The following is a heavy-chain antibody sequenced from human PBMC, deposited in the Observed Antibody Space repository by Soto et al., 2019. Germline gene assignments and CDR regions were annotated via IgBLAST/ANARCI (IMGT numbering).Heavy chain of an antibody. Sequence: QVQLVQSGAEVKKPGASVKVSCKASGYTFTSYGISWVRQAPGQGLEWMGWISAYNGNTNYAQKLQGRVTMTTNTSTSQAYMELRSLRSDDTAVYYCAREGGNMVRGGKGNLFDPWGQGTLVTVSS. CDR2: ISAYNGNT. D-gene: IGHD3-10*01. CDR3: AREGGNMVRGGKGNLFDP. CDR1: GYTFTSYG. J-gene: IGHJ5*02. V-gene: IGHV1-18*01.